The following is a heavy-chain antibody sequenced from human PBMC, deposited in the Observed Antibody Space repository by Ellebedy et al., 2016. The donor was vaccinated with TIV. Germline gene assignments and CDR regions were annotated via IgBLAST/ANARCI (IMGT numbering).Heavy chain of an antibody. J-gene: IGHJ4*02. CDR1: GFTFSSYA. CDR2: ISGSGGST. CDR3: AKGRGGGSDSSAPRYYFDY. V-gene: IGHV3-23*01. D-gene: IGHD3-22*01. Sequence: GESRKISCAASGFTFSSYAMSWVRQAPGKGLEWVSAISGSGGSTYYADSVKGRFTISRDNSKNTLYLQMNSLRADDTAVYYCAKGRGGGSDSSAPRYYFDYWGLGTLVTVSS.